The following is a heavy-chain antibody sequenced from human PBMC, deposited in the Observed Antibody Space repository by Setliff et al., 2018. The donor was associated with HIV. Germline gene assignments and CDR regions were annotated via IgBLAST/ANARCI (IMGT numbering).Heavy chain of an antibody. D-gene: IGHD1-1*01. Sequence: SETLSLTCTVSGGSISSYYWSWIRQPPGKGLEWIGYIYYSGSTNYNPSLKSRVTISVDTSKNQFSLKLSSVTAADTAVYYCARESTTLNPPIPFDCWGQGTLVTVSS. J-gene: IGHJ4*02. CDR1: GGSISSYY. V-gene: IGHV4-59*12. CDR2: IYYSGST. CDR3: ARESTTLNPPIPFDC.